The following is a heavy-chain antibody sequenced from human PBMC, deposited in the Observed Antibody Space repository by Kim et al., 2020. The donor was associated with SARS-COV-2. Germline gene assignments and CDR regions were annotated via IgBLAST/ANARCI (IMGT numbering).Heavy chain of an antibody. Sequence: GGSLRLSCAASGFTFSTYSMNWVRQAPVKGLEWVSSINSNSTYIYYADSVKGRFTISRDNAKKSLYLQLNTLRAEDTVAYYCARDARPVSHYYLYYGMD. J-gene: IGHJ6*01. CDR3: ARDARPVSHYYLYYGMD. V-gene: IGHV3-21*01. CDR1: GFTFSTYS. CDR2: INSNSTYI.